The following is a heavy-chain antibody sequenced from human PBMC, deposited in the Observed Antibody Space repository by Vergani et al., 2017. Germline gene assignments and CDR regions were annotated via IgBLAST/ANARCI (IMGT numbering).Heavy chain of an antibody. J-gene: IGHJ4*02. CDR1: GGSISSSSYY. CDR2: IYYSGST. V-gene: IGHV4-39*01. Sequence: QLQLQESGPGLVKPSETLSLTCTVSGGSISSSSYYWGWIGQPPGKGLEWSGSIYYSGSTYYNPSLKSRVTISVDTSKNQFSLKLSSVTAADTAVYYCARLLKPLPYSNSAKDYWGQGTLVTVSS. CDR3: ARLLKPLPYSNSAKDY. D-gene: IGHD6-6*01.